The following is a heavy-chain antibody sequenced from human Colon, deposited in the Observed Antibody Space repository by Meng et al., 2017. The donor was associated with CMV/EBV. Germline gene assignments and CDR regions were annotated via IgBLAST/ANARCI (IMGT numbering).Heavy chain of an antibody. V-gene: IGHV3-30*04. Sequence: GESLKISCAASGFTFSSYAMHWVRQAPGKGLEWVAVISYDGSKKYYADSVKGRFTISRDNSKNTLYLQMNSLSAEDTAVYYCARPRLDTVVPAAIAPYYYYGMDVWGQGTTVTVSS. CDR1: GFTFSSYA. J-gene: IGHJ6*02. CDR3: ARPRLDTVVPAAIAPYYYYGMDV. D-gene: IGHD2-2*02. CDR2: ISYDGSKK.